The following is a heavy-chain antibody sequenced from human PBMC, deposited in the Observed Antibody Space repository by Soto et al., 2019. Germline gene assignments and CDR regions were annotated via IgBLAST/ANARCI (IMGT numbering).Heavy chain of an antibody. Sequence: SETLSLTCTVSGGSVSSGSYYWSWIRQPPGKGLEWIGYIYYSGSTNYNPSLKSRVTISVDTSKNQFSLKLSSVTAADTAVYYCARDRNYYGMDVWGQGTKVTVSS. CDR1: GGSVSSGSYY. CDR2: IYYSGST. CDR3: ARDRNYYGMDV. J-gene: IGHJ6*02. V-gene: IGHV4-61*01.